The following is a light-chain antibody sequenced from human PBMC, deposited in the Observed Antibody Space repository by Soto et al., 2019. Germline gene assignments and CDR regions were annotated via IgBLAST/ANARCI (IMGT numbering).Light chain of an antibody. J-gene: IGLJ2*01. CDR1: SSDVGGYNY. CDR2: EVS. V-gene: IGLV2-8*01. CDR3: RSYAGSNILV. Sequence: QSALTQPPSASGSPGQSVTISCTGTSSDVGGYNYVSWYQQHPGKAPKLMIYEVSKRPSGVPDRFSGSKSGNTASLTVSGLKAEEGGGYYCRSYAGSNILVFGGGTKVTV.